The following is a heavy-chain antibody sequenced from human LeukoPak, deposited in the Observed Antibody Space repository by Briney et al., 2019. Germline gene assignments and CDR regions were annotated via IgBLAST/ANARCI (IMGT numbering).Heavy chain of an antibody. J-gene: IGHJ6*03. D-gene: IGHD3-16*01. Sequence: PSETLSLTCTVSGASISSTNNFWGWVRQTPGKGLEWIATIYYSVSTYYNPSLKSRLSISVDTSKNQFSLKLSSVTAADTAVYYCARETSQKGAHYMDVWGKGTTVTISS. CDR1: GASISSTNNF. CDR3: ARETSQKGAHYMDV. CDR2: IYYSVST. V-gene: IGHV4-39*07.